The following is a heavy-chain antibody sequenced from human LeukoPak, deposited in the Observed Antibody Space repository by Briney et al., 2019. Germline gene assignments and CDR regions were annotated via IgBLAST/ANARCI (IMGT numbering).Heavy chain of an antibody. Sequence: ASVKVSCKASGYTFSGYYMYWVRQAPGQGLQWMGWINPDSGGTNYAQKFQGRVTMTRDTSITTGYMELTRLTSDDTAVYYCARAGSGSYFSYYMDVWGKGTTVTISS. CDR1: GYTFSGYY. J-gene: IGHJ6*03. D-gene: IGHD1-26*01. V-gene: IGHV1-2*02. CDR3: ARAGSGSYFSYYMDV. CDR2: INPDSGGT.